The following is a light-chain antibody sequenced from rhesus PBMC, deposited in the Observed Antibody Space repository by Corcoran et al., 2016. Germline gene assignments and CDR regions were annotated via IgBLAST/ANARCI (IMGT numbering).Light chain of an antibody. CDR1: QSVGSY. CDR3: QQSSNLFT. V-gene: IGKV3-24*04. J-gene: IGKJ3*01. CDR2: GES. Sequence: ETVVTQSPATLSLSPGERATLSCRASQSVGSYLAWYQQKPGQAPRLLSYGESSRAPGIPDRFSGRGSGTDVTLTLSSLEPEDVGVYYCQQSSNLFTFGPGTKLDIK.